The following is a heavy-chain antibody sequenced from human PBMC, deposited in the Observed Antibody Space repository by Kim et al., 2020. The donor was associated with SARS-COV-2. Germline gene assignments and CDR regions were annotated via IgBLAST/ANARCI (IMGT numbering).Heavy chain of an antibody. CDR1: GFTFSSYS. Sequence: GGSLRLSCAASGFTFSSYSMNWVRQAPGKGLEWVSSISSSSSYIYYADSVKGRFTISRDNAKNSLYLQMNSLRAEDTAVYYCARDSLGVVVPAAMRGHFDYWGQGTLVTVSS. J-gene: IGHJ4*02. CDR3: ARDSLGVVVPAAMRGHFDY. D-gene: IGHD2-2*01. V-gene: IGHV3-21*01. CDR2: ISSSSSYI.